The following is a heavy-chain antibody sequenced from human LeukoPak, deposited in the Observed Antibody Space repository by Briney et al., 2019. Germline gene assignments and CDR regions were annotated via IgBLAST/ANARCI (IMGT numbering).Heavy chain of an antibody. J-gene: IGHJ5*02. Sequence: ASVKVSCKASGYTFTGYYMRWVRQAPGQGLEWMGWINPNSGGTNYAQKFQGRVTMTRDTSISTAYMELSRLRSDDTAVYYCARAKAVAGTSWFDPWGQGTLVTVSS. CDR3: ARAKAVAGTSWFDP. CDR1: GYTFTGYY. V-gene: IGHV1-2*02. CDR2: INPNSGGT. D-gene: IGHD6-19*01.